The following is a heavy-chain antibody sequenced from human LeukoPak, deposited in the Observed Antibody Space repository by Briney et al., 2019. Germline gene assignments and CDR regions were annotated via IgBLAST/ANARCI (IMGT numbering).Heavy chain of an antibody. V-gene: IGHV5-51*01. J-gene: IGHJ4*02. CDR3: ARRETGQLFIDY. Sequence: GESLKISCKGSGYRFTSYWIGWVRQMPGKGLEWMGIIYPGDSDTKYSPSFRGQVTISADESISTAYLQWSSLKASDTAMYYCARRETGQLFIDYWGQGTLVTVSS. D-gene: IGHD5-18*01. CDR2: IYPGDSDT. CDR1: GYRFTSYW.